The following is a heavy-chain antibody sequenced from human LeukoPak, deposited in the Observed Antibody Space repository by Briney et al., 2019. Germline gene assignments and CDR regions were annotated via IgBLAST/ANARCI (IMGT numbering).Heavy chain of an antibody. CDR1: GFNFGDSV. CDR2: IRTEADGVTA. D-gene: IGHD3-3*01. J-gene: IGHJ5*02. CDR3: YRFYGVGP. V-gene: IGHV3-49*04. Sequence: GGSLRLSCTTSGFNFGDSVMSCVRQAPGKGLQWVGFIRTEADGVTAEYAASVNGRFIISSNDTKSVAYLQMNSVRTEDAAMYYCYRFYGVGPWGQGTLVTVSS.